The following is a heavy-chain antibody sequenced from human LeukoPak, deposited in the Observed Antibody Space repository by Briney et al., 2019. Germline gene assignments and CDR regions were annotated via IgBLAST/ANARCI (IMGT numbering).Heavy chain of an antibody. CDR1: GFTFSSYW. V-gene: IGHV3-7*03. J-gene: IGHJ5*02. CDR2: IKHDGSEK. D-gene: IGHD4-11*01. CDR3: ARVVSAVTTWWFDP. Sequence: VGSLRLSCAASGFTFSSYWMSWVRQPPGKGLEWVANIKHDGSEKYYVDSLKGRFTISRDNAKNSLYLQMNSLRSDDTAVYYCARVVSAVTTWWFDPWGQGTLVTVSS.